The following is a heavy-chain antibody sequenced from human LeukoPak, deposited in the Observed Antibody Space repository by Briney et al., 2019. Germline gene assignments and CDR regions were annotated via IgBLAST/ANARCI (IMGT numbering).Heavy chain of an antibody. CDR1: GGSISSYY. D-gene: IGHD3-3*01. CDR3: ARVYRGVAPFY. CDR2: IYYSGST. Sequence: PSETLSLTCTVSGGSISSYYWSWIRQPPGKGLEWIGYIYYSGSTNYNPPLKSRVTISVDTSKNQFSLKLSSVTAADTAVYYCARVYRGVAPFYWGQGTLVTVSS. V-gene: IGHV4-59*01. J-gene: IGHJ4*02.